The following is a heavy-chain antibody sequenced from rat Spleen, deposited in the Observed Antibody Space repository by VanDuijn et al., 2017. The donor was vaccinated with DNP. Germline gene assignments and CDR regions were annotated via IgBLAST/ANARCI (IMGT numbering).Heavy chain of an antibody. V-gene: IGHV5-25*01. CDR2: ISPDGGNT. CDR1: GFIFSDYY. CDR3: AREYPWAHYFDY. D-gene: IGHD1-4*01. Sequence: EVQLVESGGGLVQPGRSLKLSCAASGFIFSDYYMAWVRQAPTKGLEWIASISPDGGNTYYRDSVKGRFTISRDNAKNTLYLQMDSLRSEDTATYYCAREYPWAHYFDYWGQGVMVTVSS. J-gene: IGHJ2*01.